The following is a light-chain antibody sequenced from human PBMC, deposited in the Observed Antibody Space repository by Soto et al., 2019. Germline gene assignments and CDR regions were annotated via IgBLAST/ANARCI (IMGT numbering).Light chain of an antibody. CDR3: SSYTSSSTYV. Sequence: QSVLTQPASVSGCTGQSSRVSCAGGGGDVGGYDYVSWYQHHPGKAPKVMIYEVTNRPSGVSNRFSGSKSGNTASLTISGLLAEDEADYYCSSYTSSSTYVFGTGTKVTVL. CDR2: EVT. J-gene: IGLJ1*01. CDR1: GGDVGGYDY. V-gene: IGLV2-14*01.